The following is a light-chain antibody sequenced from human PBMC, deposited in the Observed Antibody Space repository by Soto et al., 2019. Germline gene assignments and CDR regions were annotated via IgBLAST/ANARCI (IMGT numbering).Light chain of an antibody. J-gene: IGKJ1*01. Sequence: DIQMTQSPSTLSASIGHRVTITCRASQSISRWLAWFQQKPGKAPKLLIYDASTSASGVPSRFSGSGSGTEFTLTIDGLQPDDFATYYCQQYNSYSPRTFGQGTKV. CDR2: DAS. CDR3: QQYNSYSPRT. V-gene: IGKV1-5*01. CDR1: QSISRW.